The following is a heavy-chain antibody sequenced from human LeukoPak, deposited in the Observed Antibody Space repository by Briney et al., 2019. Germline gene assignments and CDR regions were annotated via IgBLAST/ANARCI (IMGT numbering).Heavy chain of an antibody. D-gene: IGHD2-8*01. CDR2: ISYDGSNK. CDR1: GFTFSSYG. Sequence: PGGSLRLSCAASGFTFSSYGMHWVRQAPGKGLEWVAVISYDGSNKYYADSVKGRFTISRDNSKNTLYLQMNSLRAEDTAVYYCAKDREAMVPSTGYMDVWGKGTTVTVSS. J-gene: IGHJ6*03. CDR3: AKDREAMVPSTGYMDV. V-gene: IGHV3-30*18.